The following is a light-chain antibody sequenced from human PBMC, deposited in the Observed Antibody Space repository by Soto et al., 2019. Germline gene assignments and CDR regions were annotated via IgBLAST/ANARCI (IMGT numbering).Light chain of an antibody. J-gene: IGKJ3*01. Sequence: AIQLTQSPSSLSTSVGDRVTITCRASQGISSAFAWYQQKPGKAPKLLIYDASSLESGVPSRFSGSGSGTDFTLTISSLQPEDFATYYCQQFKSYPLFTFGPGTKVDIK. CDR3: QQFKSYPLFT. V-gene: IGKV1-13*02. CDR1: QGISSA. CDR2: DAS.